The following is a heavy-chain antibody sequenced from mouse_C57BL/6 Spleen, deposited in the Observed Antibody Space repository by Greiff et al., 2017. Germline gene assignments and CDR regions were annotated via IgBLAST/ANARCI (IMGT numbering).Heavy chain of an antibody. Sequence: QVQLKQPGAELVRPGSSVKLSCKASGYTFTSYWMHWVKQRPIQGLEWIGNIDPSDSETPYNQKFKDKATLTVDKSSSTAYMQLSSLTSEDSAVYYCFTTVVAWYFDVWGTGTTVTVSS. CDR3: FTTVVAWYFDV. CDR2: IDPSDSET. D-gene: IGHD1-1*01. J-gene: IGHJ1*03. V-gene: IGHV1-52*01. CDR1: GYTFTSYW.